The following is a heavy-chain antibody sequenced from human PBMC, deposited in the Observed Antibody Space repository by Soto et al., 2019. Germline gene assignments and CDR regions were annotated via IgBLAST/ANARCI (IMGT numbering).Heavy chain of an antibody. CDR1: GFTFSSYA. J-gene: IGHJ4*02. V-gene: IGHV3-64*01. CDR2: ISSNGGST. D-gene: IGHD3-16*01. CDR3: ARGDIMIPFGSFDY. Sequence: GGSLRLSCAASGFTFSSYAMHWVRQAPGKGLEYVSAISSNGGSTYYANSVKGRFTISRDNSKNTLYLQMGSLRAENMSLYYCARGDIMIPFGSFDYWGQGTLVTVSS.